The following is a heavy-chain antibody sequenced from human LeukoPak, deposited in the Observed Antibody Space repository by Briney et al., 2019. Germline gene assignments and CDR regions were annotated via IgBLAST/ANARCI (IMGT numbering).Heavy chain of an antibody. CDR1: GFTFSSYW. V-gene: IGHV3-7*01. Sequence: HTGGSLRLSCAASGFTFSSYWMSWVRQAPGKGLEWVANIKQDGSEKYYVDSVKGRFTISRDNAKNSLYLQMNSLRAEDTAVYYCARDQDGSGSYPGYWGQGTLATVSS. CDR3: ARDQDGSGSYPGY. D-gene: IGHD3-10*01. CDR2: IKQDGSEK. J-gene: IGHJ4*02.